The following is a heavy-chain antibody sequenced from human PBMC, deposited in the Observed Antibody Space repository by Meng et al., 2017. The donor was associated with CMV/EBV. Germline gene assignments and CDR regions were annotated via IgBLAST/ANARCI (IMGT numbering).Heavy chain of an antibody. CDR2: IYPGDSDT. CDR3: ARGDYDFWSGYRD. CDR1: GYSFTSYW. J-gene: IGHJ4*02. D-gene: IGHD3-3*01. Sequence: GESLKISCKGSGYSFTSYWIGWVRQTPGKGLEWMGIIYPGDSDTRYSPSFQGQVTISADKSISTAYLQWSSLKASDAAMYYCARGDYDFWSGYRDWGQGTLVTVSS. V-gene: IGHV5-51*01.